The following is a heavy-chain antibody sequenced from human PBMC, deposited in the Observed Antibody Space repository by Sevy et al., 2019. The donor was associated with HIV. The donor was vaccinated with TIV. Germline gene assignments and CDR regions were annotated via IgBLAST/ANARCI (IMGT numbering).Heavy chain of an antibody. CDR2: MNPNSGNT. CDR1: GYTFTSYD. J-gene: IGHJ6*02. D-gene: IGHD3-3*01. Sequence: ASVKVSCKASGYTFTSYDINWVRQATGQGLEWMGWMNPNSGNTGYAQKFQGRVTMTRNTSISTAYMELSSLRSEDTGVYYCASPHRPTDYDFWSGYSAPGGMDVWGQGTTVTVSS. CDR3: ASPHRPTDYDFWSGYSAPGGMDV. V-gene: IGHV1-8*01.